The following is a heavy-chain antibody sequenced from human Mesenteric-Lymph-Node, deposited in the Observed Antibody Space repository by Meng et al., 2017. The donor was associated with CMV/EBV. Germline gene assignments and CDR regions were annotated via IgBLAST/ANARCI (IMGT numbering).Heavy chain of an antibody. CDR1: GGSFSGYY. J-gene: IGHJ6*02. V-gene: IGHV4-34*01. CDR2: INHSEST. Sequence: GSLRLSCAVYGGSFSGYYWSWIRQPPGKGLEWIGEINHSESTNYNPSLKSRVTISVDTSKNQVSLKLSSVTAADTAVYYCARYHYYYYGMDVWGQGTTVTVSS. CDR3: ARYHYYYYGMDV.